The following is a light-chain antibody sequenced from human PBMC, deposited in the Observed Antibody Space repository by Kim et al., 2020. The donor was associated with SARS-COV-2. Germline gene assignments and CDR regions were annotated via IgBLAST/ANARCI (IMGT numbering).Light chain of an antibody. J-gene: IGKJ4*01. CDR3: QQFDSLPLT. V-gene: IGKV1-33*01. CDR2: DAA. CDR1: QDIDNY. Sequence: DIQMTQSPSSLSASVGDRVTITCQASQDIDNYLNWYQQKPGKAPKLLIYDAANWETGVPSRFSGRGSGTDFTFTISSLQPEDTATYYCQQFDSLPLTFGGGTKVDIK.